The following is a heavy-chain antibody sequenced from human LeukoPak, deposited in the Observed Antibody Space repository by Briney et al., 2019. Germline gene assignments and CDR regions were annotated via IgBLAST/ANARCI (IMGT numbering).Heavy chain of an antibody. D-gene: IGHD1-26*01. Sequence: SETLSLTCTVSGGSISSSSYYWGWIRQPPGKGLEWIGYIYYSGSTNYNPSLKSRVTISVDTSKNQFSLKLSSVTAADTAVYYCARQMRSGFDYWGQGTLVTVSS. CDR1: GGSISSSSYY. CDR2: IYYSGST. CDR3: ARQMRSGFDY. V-gene: IGHV4-61*05. J-gene: IGHJ4*02.